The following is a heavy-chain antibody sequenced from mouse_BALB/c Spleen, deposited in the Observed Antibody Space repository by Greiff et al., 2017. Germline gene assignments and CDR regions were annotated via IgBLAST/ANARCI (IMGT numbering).Heavy chain of an antibody. D-gene: IGHD1-1*01. V-gene: IGHV1-69*02. Sequence: VQLQQSGAELVKPGASVKLSCKASGYTFTSYWMHWVKQRPGQGLEWIGEIDPSDSYTNYNQKFKGKATLTVDKSSSTAYMQLSSLTSEDSAVYYCARRVYYYGSFYFDYWGQGTTHTDSS. CDR1: GYTFTSYW. CDR2: IDPSDSYT. J-gene: IGHJ2*01. CDR3: ARRVYYYGSFYFDY.